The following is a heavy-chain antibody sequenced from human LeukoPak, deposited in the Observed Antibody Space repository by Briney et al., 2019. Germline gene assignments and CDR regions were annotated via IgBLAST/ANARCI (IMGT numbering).Heavy chain of an antibody. Sequence: PGGSLTLSCAPSGFTLSSYNMNCVRQAPGKGLEWVSYIISSGSSMYYADSVKGRFTISRDNAKNSLYLQMNSLRDEDTAVYYCARILAGSGSYGAFDIWGQGTMVTVFS. V-gene: IGHV3-48*02. J-gene: IGHJ3*02. D-gene: IGHD3-10*01. CDR1: GFTLSSYN. CDR3: ARILAGSGSYGAFDI. CDR2: IISSGSSM.